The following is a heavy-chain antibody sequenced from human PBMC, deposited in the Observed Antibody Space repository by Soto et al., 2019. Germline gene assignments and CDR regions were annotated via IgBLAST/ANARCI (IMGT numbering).Heavy chain of an antibody. Sequence: QAHLVESGGGVVQPGRSLRLSCTTSGFTFSTFALHWVRQAPGKGLEWVAIIWSDGNDKDYADSVKGRFIISRDNSKNTLSLQMNNLRAEDTAVYYCVRGSYHSDGVRHNLGFFGPWGQGTLGTVSS. J-gene: IGHJ5*02. D-gene: IGHD2-8*02. CDR1: GFTFSTFA. V-gene: IGHV3-33*01. CDR3: VRGSYHSDGVRHNLGFFGP. CDR2: IWSDGNDK.